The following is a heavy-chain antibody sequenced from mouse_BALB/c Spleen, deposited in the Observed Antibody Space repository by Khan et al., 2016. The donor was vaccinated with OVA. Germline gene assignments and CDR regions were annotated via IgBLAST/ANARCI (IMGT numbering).Heavy chain of an antibody. D-gene: IGHD1-1*01. CDR1: GYIFTNYG. V-gene: IGHV9-3-1*01. J-gene: IGHJ4*01. CDR2: INTYTGEP. Sequence: QIQLVQSGPELKKPGETVKISCKASGYIFTNYGMTWVKQAPGKGLKWMGWINTYTGEPTYADDFKGRFAFSLETSANTAYLQIKNLKTEDPATYCCARTLYGSGYDYAMDYWGQGTSVTVSS. CDR3: ARTLYGSGYDYAMDY.